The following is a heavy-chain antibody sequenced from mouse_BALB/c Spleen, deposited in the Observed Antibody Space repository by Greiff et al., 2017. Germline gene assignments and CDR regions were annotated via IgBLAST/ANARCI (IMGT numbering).Heavy chain of an antibody. D-gene: IGHD2-4*01. CDR1: GDSITSGY. J-gene: IGHJ4*01. V-gene: IGHV3-8*02. Sequence: EVKVVESGPSLVKPSQTLSLTCSVTGDSITSGYWNWIRKFPGNKLEYMGYISYSGSTYYNPSLKSRISITRDTSKNQYYLQLNSVTTEDTATYYCARSPLYDYGYAMDYWGQGTSVTVSS. CDR2: ISYSGST. CDR3: ARSPLYDYGYAMDY.